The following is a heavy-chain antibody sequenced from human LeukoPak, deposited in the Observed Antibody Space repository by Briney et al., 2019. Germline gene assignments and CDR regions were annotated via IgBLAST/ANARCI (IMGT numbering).Heavy chain of an antibody. CDR1: GGSFSGYY. CDR2: INHSGST. CDR3: ARGRGIAARQRYWYFDL. D-gene: IGHD6-6*01. Sequence: SETLSLTGAVYGGSFSGYYWSWIRQPPGKGLEWIGEINHSGSTNYNPSLKSRVTISVDTSKNQFSLKLSSVTAADTAVYYCARGRGIAARQRYWYFDLWGRGTLVTVSS. V-gene: IGHV4-34*01. J-gene: IGHJ2*01.